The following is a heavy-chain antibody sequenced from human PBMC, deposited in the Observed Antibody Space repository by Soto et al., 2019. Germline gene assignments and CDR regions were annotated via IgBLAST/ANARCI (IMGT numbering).Heavy chain of an antibody. CDR2: ISWNSGSI. Sequence: EVQLVESGGGLVQPGRSLRLSCAASGFTFDDYAMHWVRQAPGKGLEWVSGISWNSGSIGYADSVKGRFTISRDNAKNSLYLQMNSLRAEDTALYYCAKEASYYFDYWGQGTLVTVSS. CDR1: GFTFDDYA. CDR3: AKEASYYFDY. D-gene: IGHD6-6*01. V-gene: IGHV3-9*01. J-gene: IGHJ4*02.